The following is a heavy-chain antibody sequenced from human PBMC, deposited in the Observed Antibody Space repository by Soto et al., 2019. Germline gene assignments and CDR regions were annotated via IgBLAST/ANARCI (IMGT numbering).Heavy chain of an antibody. J-gene: IGHJ1*01. Sequence: EVQLLESGGGLVQPGGSLRLSCAASGFSFNSYSMSWVRQAPGKGLEWVAGIIGSGDSAYYADSVKGRFTISRDNSKNTLSLQMNSLRAGDTAIYYCARDRGTTTVTFDAFQHWGQGNLVAVSS. V-gene: IGHV3-23*01. D-gene: IGHD4-17*01. CDR3: ARDRGTTTVTFDAFQH. CDR1: GFSFNSYS. CDR2: IIGSGDSA.